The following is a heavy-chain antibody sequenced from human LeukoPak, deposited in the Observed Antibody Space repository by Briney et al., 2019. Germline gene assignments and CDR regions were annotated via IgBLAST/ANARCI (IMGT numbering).Heavy chain of an antibody. CDR2: IYTSGST. D-gene: IGHD4-17*01. CDR1: GVSISNYY. CDR3: ARDWEQGYGDQAFDY. J-gene: IGHJ4*02. Sequence: SETLSLTCTVSGVSISNYYWSWIRQPAGQGLEWLGRIYTSGSTNYNPSLKSRVSISADTSKNQFSLMLSSVTASDTAVYYCARDWEQGYGDQAFDYWGQGTLVTVSS. V-gene: IGHV4-4*07.